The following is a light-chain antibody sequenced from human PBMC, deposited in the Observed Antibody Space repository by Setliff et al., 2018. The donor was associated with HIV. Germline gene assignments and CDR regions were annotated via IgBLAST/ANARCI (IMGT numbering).Light chain of an antibody. V-gene: IGLV2-14*01. CDR2: EVS. Sequence: QSALAQPASVSGSPGQSITISCTGSSNNVGNYNFVSWYQQHPGKAPKLMIYEVSKRPSGVSNRFSGSKSGNTASLTISGLRAEDEADYYCSAYPASSTLVVFGGGTKVT. J-gene: IGLJ2*01. CDR1: SNNVGNYNF. CDR3: SAYPASSTLVV.